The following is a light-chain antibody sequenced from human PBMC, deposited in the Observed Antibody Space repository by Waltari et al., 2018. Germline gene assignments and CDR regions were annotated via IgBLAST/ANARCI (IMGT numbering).Light chain of an antibody. J-gene: IGLJ2*01. V-gene: IGLV2-14*01. Sequence: QSALTQPASVSGSPGQSITISCSGTSSDVGDYRYVAWYQQHPGKAPKLMIYEVSNRPSGGANRFAGSKSGNTASLTISGLQAEDEADYYCSSYTTSTSYVVFGGGTKLTVL. CDR1: SSDVGDYRY. CDR2: EVS. CDR3: SSYTTSTSYVV.